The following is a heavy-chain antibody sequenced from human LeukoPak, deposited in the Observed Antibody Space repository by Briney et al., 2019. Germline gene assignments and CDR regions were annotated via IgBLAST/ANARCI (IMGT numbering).Heavy chain of an antibody. J-gene: IGHJ5*02. D-gene: IGHD1-20*01. CDR3: ARDWYLGWFDP. V-gene: IGHV3-11*01. Sequence: GGSLRLSCAASGFAFSDYYMSWIRQAPGKGLEWVSYISSSGSTIYYADSVKGRFTISRDNAKNSLYLKMNSLRAEDTAVYYCARDWYLGWFDPWGQGTLVTVSS. CDR2: ISSSGSTI. CDR1: GFAFSDYY.